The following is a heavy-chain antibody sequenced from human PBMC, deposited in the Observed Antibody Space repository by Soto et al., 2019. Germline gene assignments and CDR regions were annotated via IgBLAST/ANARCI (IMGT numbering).Heavy chain of an antibody. J-gene: IGHJ3*02. Sequence: ASVQVSCQASGYTFTSHGISWVRQAPGHGLEWMGWISAYNGHTKYAQQPQGRVTMTPDTSTSTASMELRSLRSDDTVVYSCGKDGYGDSSAVDSWGQGSTVTVSS. D-gene: IGHD4-17*01. CDR2: ISAYNGHT. CDR1: GYTFTSHG. CDR3: GKDGYGDSSAVDS. V-gene: IGHV1-18*04.